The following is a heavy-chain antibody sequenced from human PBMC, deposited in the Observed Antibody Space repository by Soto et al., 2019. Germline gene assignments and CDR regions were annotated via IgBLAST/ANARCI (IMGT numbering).Heavy chain of an antibody. CDR3: ARVGYSSSSGIFDY. V-gene: IGHV4-31*03. J-gene: IGHJ4*02. CDR1: GGSISSGGYY. CDR2: IYYSGST. Sequence: KPSETLSLTCTVSGGSISSGGYYWSWIRQHPGKGLEWIGYIYYSGSTYYNPSLKSRVTISVDTSKNQFSLKLSSVTAADTAVYYCARVGYSSSSGIFDYWGQGTLVTVSS. D-gene: IGHD6-6*01.